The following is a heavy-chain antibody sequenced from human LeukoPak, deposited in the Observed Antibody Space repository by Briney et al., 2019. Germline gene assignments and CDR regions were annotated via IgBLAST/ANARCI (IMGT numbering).Heavy chain of an antibody. J-gene: IGHJ3*02. CDR2: IYYSGST. CDR3: ARVYDSSGYYSEHDAFDI. D-gene: IGHD3-22*01. Sequence: SETLSLTCTVSGGSISSYYWSWIRQPPGKGLEWIGYIYYSGSTNYNPSLKSRVTISVDTSKNQFSLKLSSVTAADTAVYCCARVYDSSGYYSEHDAFDIWGQGTMVTVSS. CDR1: GGSISSYY. V-gene: IGHV4-59*01.